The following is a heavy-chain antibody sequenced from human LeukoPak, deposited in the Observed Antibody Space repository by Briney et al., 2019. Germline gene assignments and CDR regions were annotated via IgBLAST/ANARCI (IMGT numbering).Heavy chain of an antibody. CDR2: IFDAGRT. CDR1: GFTVSGTY. J-gene: IGHJ4*02. D-gene: IGHD5-12*01. CDR3: AGATKWRAHDF. V-gene: IGHV3-53*01. Sequence: GGSQRLSCAASGFTVSGTYMSWVRQAAGKGWEWVSTIFDAGRTTYADSVKGRFTISRDNYKNTLLLQMNSLRADDTAVYYCAGATKWRAHDFWGQGKMVTVSS.